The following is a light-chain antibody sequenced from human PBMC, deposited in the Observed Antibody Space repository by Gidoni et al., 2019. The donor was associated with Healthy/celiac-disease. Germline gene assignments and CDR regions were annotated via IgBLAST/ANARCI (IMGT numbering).Light chain of an antibody. CDR1: QSISSQ. CDR2: KAS. Sequence: DIQMTQSPSTLSASVGERVTITCRASQSISSQLAWFQQKPGKAPKLLIYKASSLESGVPSRFSGSGSGTEFTLTISSLQPDDFATYYCQQYNSYSRTFGQGTKVEIK. V-gene: IGKV1-5*03. J-gene: IGKJ1*01. CDR3: QQYNSYSRT.